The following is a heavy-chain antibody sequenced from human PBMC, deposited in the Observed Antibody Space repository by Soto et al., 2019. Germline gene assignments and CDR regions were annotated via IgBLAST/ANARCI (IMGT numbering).Heavy chain of an antibody. CDR1: GDSINNSY. CDR2: IYYTGTT. Sequence: SETLSLTCAVSGDSINNSYWSWIRQPPGKRLEWIGNIYYTGTTTYNPSLESRVTMSVDTSKNQFSLKLNSVDAADTAVYYCAKYRRTEAEGFTLDYWGRGTLVTVCS. CDR3: AKYRRTEAEGFTLDY. D-gene: IGHD6-13*01. J-gene: IGHJ4*02. V-gene: IGHV4-59*01.